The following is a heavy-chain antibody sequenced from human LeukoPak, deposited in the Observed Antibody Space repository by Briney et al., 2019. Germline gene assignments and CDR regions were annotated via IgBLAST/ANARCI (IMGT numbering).Heavy chain of an antibody. D-gene: IGHD4-23*01. CDR1: GYSFTSYW. CDR2: IYPGDSDT. Sequence: GESLKISCKGSGYSFTSYWIGWVRQMPGKGLEWMGIIYPGDSDTRYSPSFQGQVTISADKSISTAYLQWSSLKASDTAMYYCASQDYGGNPYYYYGMDVWGQGTTVTVSS. V-gene: IGHV5-51*01. J-gene: IGHJ6*02. CDR3: ASQDYGGNPYYYYGMDV.